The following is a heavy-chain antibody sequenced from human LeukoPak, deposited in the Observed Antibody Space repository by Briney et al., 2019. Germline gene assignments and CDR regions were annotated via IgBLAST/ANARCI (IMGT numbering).Heavy chain of an antibody. V-gene: IGHV4-39*01. Sequence: SETLSPTCTVSGGSISSSSYYWGWIRQPPGKGLEWIGSIYYSGSTYYNPSLKSRVTISVDTSKNQFSLKLSSVTAADTAVYYGARRGPPISGWSIDYWGQGTLVTVSS. CDR3: ARRGPPISGWSIDY. CDR2: IYYSGST. CDR1: GGSISSSSYY. D-gene: IGHD6-19*01. J-gene: IGHJ4*02.